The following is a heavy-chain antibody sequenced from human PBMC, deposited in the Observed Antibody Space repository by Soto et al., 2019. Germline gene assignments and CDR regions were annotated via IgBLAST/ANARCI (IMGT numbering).Heavy chain of an antibody. CDR3: AGDRVTIFGVGTEFDI. Sequence: SLTCTVSGGSISSGGYYWSWIRQHPGKGLEWIGYIYYSGSTYYNPSLKSRVTISVDTSKNQFSLKLSSVTAAGTAVYYCAGDRVTIFGVGTEFDIWGQGTMVTVSS. J-gene: IGHJ3*02. V-gene: IGHV4-31*03. CDR1: GGSISSGGYY. CDR2: IYYSGST. D-gene: IGHD3-3*01.